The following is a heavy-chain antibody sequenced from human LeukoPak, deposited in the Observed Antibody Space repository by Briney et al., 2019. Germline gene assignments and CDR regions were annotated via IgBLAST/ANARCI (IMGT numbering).Heavy chain of an antibody. J-gene: IGHJ3*02. Sequence: SQTLSLTCTVSGGSISSYYWSWIRQPPGKGLEWIGYIYYSGSTNYNPSLKSRVTISVDTSKNQFSLKLSSVTAADTAVYYCARMSNGSGFFDAFDIWGQGTMVTVSS. CDR2: IYYSGST. D-gene: IGHD3-22*01. CDR3: ARMSNGSGFFDAFDI. V-gene: IGHV4-59*08. CDR1: GGSISSYY.